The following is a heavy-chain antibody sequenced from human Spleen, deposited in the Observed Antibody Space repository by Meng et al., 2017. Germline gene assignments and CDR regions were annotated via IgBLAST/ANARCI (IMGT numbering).Heavy chain of an antibody. D-gene: IGHD6-19*01. J-gene: IGHJ4*02. Sequence: GGSLRLSCVASGFTVNNSYMSWVRQAPGKGLEWVSVIASGGSTYDADSVKGRFTISRDNSKNTLYLQMNSLRTEDTAVYYCARTDGYSSGWFAYWGQGTLVTVSS. CDR1: GFTVNNSY. CDR3: ARTDGYSSGWFAY. CDR2: IASGGST. V-gene: IGHV3-66*02.